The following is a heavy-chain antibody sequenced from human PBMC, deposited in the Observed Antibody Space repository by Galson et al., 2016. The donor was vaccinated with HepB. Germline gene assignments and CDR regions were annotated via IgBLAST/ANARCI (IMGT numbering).Heavy chain of an antibody. D-gene: IGHD3-10*01. CDR1: GFTFSSYA. Sequence: SLRLSCAASGFTFSSYAMHWVRQAPGKGLEWVAVISYGGSNKYFAASVKGRFTISRDNSKNTLYLQMNSLRAEDTAVYYCAKDALFYGSGNYVHYWGQGTLVTVSS. CDR2: ISYGGSNK. CDR3: AKDALFYGSGNYVHY. J-gene: IGHJ4*02. V-gene: IGHV3-30*04.